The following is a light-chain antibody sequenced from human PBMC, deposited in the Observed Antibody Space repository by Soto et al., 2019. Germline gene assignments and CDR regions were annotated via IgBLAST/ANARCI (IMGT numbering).Light chain of an antibody. CDR1: QSVSSNS. Sequence: EIVLTQSPGTLSLSPGERATLSCRASQSVSSNSLAWYQQKPGQAPRLLIFGASSRATGIPDRFSGSGSGTDFTLTISRLEPEDFAVYYCQQYGSSTGTVGQGTKVEIK. CDR3: QQYGSSTGT. J-gene: IGKJ1*01. V-gene: IGKV3-20*01. CDR2: GAS.